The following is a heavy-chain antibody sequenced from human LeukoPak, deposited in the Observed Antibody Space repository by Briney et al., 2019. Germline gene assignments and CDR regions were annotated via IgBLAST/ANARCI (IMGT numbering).Heavy chain of an antibody. V-gene: IGHV3-53*05. D-gene: IGHD6-19*01. CDR2: IYSGGST. CDR3: AKDGEQWLGKFDY. CDR1: GFTVSSNY. Sequence: PGGSLRLSCAASGFTVSSNYMSWVRQAPGKGLEWVSVIYSGGSTYYADSVKGRFTISRDNSKNTLYLQMNSLRAEDTAVYYCAKDGEQWLGKFDYWGQGTLVTVSS. J-gene: IGHJ4*02.